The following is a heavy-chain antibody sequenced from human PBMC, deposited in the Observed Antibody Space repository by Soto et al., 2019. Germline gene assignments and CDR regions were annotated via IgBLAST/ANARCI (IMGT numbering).Heavy chain of an antibody. D-gene: IGHD5-18*01. CDR3: ARDGHTPMPPFHYYGMDV. Sequence: QVQLVQSGAEVKKPGASVKVSCKASGYTFISHAMHWVRRAPGESLAWMGWLNAANGNTKYSQKFQGRVTITRDTSASTAYMELSSLRSEDTAVYYCARDGHTPMPPFHYYGMDVWGQGTTVTVSS. CDR1: GYTFISHA. CDR2: LNAANGNT. V-gene: IGHV1-3*01. J-gene: IGHJ6*02.